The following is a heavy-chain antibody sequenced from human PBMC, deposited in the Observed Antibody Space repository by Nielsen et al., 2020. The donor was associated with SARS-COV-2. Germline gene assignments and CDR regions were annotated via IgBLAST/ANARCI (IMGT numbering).Heavy chain of an antibody. CDR3: ARVKLGLNYYYGMDV. Sequence: SETLSPTCTVSGGSISSGDYYWSWIRQPPGKGLEWIGYIYYSGSTYYNPSLKSRVTISVDTSKNQFSLKLSSVTAADTALYYCARVKLGLNYYYGMDVWGQGTTVTVSS. CDR1: GGSISSGDYY. CDR2: IYYSGST. V-gene: IGHV4-30-4*01. D-gene: IGHD4/OR15-4a*01. J-gene: IGHJ6*02.